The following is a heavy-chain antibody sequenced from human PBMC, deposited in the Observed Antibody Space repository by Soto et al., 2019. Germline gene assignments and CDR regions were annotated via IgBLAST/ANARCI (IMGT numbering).Heavy chain of an antibody. J-gene: IGHJ6*02. CDR2: ISYDGSNK. V-gene: IGHV3-30-3*01. CDR3: ARGVQLALLYGMDV. D-gene: IGHD6-6*01. Sequence: QVQLVESGGGVVQPGRSLRLSCAASGFTFSSYAMHWVRQAPGKGLEWVAVISYDGSNKYYADSVKGRFTISRDNSTNTLYLQMNSLRAEDTAVYYCARGVQLALLYGMDVWGQGTTVTVSS. CDR1: GFTFSSYA.